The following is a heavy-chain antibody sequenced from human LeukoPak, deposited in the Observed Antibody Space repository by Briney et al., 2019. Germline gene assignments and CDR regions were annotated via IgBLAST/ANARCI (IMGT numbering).Heavy chain of an antibody. CDR3: VREVGGQWLVFDY. J-gene: IGHJ4*02. D-gene: IGHD6-19*01. CDR2: IKQDGSEK. Sequence: GGSLRLSCAASGFTFSSYWMSWVRQAPGKGLEWVANIKQDGSEKYYVDSVKGRFTISRDNAKNSLYLQMNSLRAEDTAVYYCVREVGGQWLVFDYWGQGTLVTVSS. CDR1: GFTFSSYW. V-gene: IGHV3-7*03.